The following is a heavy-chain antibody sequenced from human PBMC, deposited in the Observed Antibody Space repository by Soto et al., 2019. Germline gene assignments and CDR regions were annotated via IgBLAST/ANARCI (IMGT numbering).Heavy chain of an antibody. Sequence: SQTLSLTCAISGDSVSSNSAAWNWIRQSPSRGLEWLGRTYYRSKWYNDYAVSVKSRITINPDTSKNQFSLQLNSVTPEDTAVYYCARGWNNWTRRDYYYGMDVWGQGTTVTVSS. V-gene: IGHV6-1*01. D-gene: IGHD1-20*01. CDR3: ARGWNNWTRRDYYYGMDV. CDR1: GDSVSSNSAA. CDR2: TYYRSKWYN. J-gene: IGHJ6*02.